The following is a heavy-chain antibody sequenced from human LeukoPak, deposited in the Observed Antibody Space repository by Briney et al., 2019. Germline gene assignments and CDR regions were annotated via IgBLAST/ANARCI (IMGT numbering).Heavy chain of an antibody. Sequence: SETLSLTCTVSGGPISSYYWSWIRQPPGKGLEWIGYIHYSGSTNYNPSLKSRVTISVDTSKNQFSLKLSSVTAADTAVYYCARDCGGDCYPNDAFDVWGQGTMVTVSS. V-gene: IGHV4-59*01. CDR2: IHYSGST. J-gene: IGHJ3*01. D-gene: IGHD2-21*02. CDR1: GGPISSYY. CDR3: ARDCGGDCYPNDAFDV.